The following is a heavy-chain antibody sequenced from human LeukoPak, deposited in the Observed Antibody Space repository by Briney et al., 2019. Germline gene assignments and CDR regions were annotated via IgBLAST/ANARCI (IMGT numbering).Heavy chain of an antibody. V-gene: IGHV3-23*01. Sequence: GGSLRLSCAASGFTFSSYAMSWVRQAPGKGLEWVSAISGSGGSTYYADSVKGRFTISRDNSKNTLYLQMNSLRAEDTAVYYSAKDRRDGSGSFNWFDPWGQGTLVTVSS. J-gene: IGHJ5*02. D-gene: IGHD3-10*01. CDR3: AKDRRDGSGSFNWFDP. CDR1: GFTFSSYA. CDR2: ISGSGGST.